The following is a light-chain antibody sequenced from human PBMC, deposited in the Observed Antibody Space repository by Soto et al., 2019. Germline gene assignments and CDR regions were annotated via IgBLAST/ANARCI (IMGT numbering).Light chain of an antibody. CDR3: QQSYRSPCT. Sequence: DIQMTQSPSSLSASVGDRVTVTCRASQSISTYLNWYQQKPGKAPELLIYAASSLQSGVPSRFSGSGSRTDFTLTISSLQAEDFATYYCQQSYRSPCTFGQGTKLEIK. CDR1: QSISTY. J-gene: IGKJ2*02. CDR2: AAS. V-gene: IGKV1-39*01.